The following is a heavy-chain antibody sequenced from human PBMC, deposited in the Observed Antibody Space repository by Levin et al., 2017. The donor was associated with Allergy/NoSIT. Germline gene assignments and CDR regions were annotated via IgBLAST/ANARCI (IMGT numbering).Heavy chain of an antibody. CDR3: AREGEVDPQGEKWFDP. D-gene: IGHD5-12*01. J-gene: IGHJ5*02. CDR1: GFTFSDYH. V-gene: IGHV3-11*01. CDR2: ISSGSSTI. Sequence: GGSLRLSCTASGFTFSDYHMSWIRQAPGKGLEWVSWISSGSSTIHYANSVKGRFTISRDNAKDSLYLQMNSLRVDDTAVYYCAREGEVDPQGEKWFDPWGRGTLVTVSS.